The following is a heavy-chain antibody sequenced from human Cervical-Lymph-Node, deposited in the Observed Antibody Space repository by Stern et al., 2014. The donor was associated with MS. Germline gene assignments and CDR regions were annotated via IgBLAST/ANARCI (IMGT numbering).Heavy chain of an antibody. CDR1: GFKFSIYW. D-gene: IGHD1-14*01. Sequence: VQLVQSGAELIRPGESLKISCKGSGFKFSIYWIAWVRQMPGKGLEWMGIIYPSDSETRCSPSFKGQVPRSADKSTSTAYLQWSSLNASDTAMYFCARQTTAWASDVWGQGTLVTVSS. CDR2: IYPSDSET. V-gene: IGHV5-51*01. CDR3: ARQTTAWASDV. J-gene: IGHJ4*02.